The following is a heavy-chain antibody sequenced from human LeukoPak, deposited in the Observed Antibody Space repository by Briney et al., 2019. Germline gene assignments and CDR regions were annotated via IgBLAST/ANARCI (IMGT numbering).Heavy chain of an antibody. D-gene: IGHD1-1*01. CDR3: AREGPETYNVDF. V-gene: IGHV1-46*01. J-gene: IGHJ4*02. Sequence: ASVKVSCTTSGYTFTNYYMHWVRQAPGHGPEWMGITRPSSGRTSYPQKFQGRVPRTWDMSTSTFYMERSSLTSDATAVYYCAREGPETYNVDFWGQGTLVTVSS. CDR1: GYTFTNYY. CDR2: TRPSSGRT.